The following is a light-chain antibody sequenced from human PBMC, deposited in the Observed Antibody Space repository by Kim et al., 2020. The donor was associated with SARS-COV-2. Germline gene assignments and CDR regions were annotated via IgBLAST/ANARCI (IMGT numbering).Light chain of an antibody. CDR2: GAS. CDR1: EFINKY. Sequence: DIQMTQSPSSLSASVGDRVTITCRASEFINKYLNWYQQKPGRAPKLLIFGASSLQSGVPSRFSGTASGTDFTLTISSLQPEDFATYFCQQSYTTPHTFGQGTKVEIK. V-gene: IGKV1-39*01. CDR3: QQSYTTPHT. J-gene: IGKJ1*01.